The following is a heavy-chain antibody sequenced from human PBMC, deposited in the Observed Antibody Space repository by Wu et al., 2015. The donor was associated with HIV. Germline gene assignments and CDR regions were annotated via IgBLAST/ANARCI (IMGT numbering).Heavy chain of an antibody. CDR2: TNPNSGGT. J-gene: IGHJ4*02. D-gene: IGHD3-9*01. V-gene: IGHV1-2*02. Sequence: QAQLVQSGAEVKKFGASVKVSCKASGYTFTGYYVHWFRQAPGQGLEWMGWTNPNSGGTNYAQKFQDRVTLTRDMSITTAYMEMSGLRSDDTAVYYCARDYYDVLTTYSHYFFDLWGQGTLVTVSS. CDR1: GYTFTGYY. CDR3: ARDYYDVLTTYSHYFFDL.